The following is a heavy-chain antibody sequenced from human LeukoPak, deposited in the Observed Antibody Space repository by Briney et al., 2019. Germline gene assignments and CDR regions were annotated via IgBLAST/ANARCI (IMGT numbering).Heavy chain of an antibody. J-gene: IGHJ6*02. CDR3: ASARHDIVVVPAALYGMDV. Sequence: PPGGSLRLSCAASGFTFSSYAMHWVRQAPGKGLEWVAVIWYDGSNKYYADSVKGRFTISRDNSKNTLYLQMNSLRAEDTAVYYCASARHDIVVVPAALYGMDVWGQGTTVTVSS. CDR2: IWYDGSNK. D-gene: IGHD2-2*01. V-gene: IGHV3-33*08. CDR1: GFTFSSYA.